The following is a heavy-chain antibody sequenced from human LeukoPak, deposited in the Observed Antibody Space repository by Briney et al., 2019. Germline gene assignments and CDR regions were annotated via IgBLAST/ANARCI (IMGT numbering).Heavy chain of an antibody. CDR1: GFTVSSNY. CDR3: ARESVYYYYGMDV. Sequence: GGSLRLSCAASGFTVSSNYMSWVRQAPGKGLEWVSVIYSGGSTYYADSVKGRFTISRDNSKNTLYLQMNSLRAEDTAVYYCARESVYYYYGMDVWGQGTTVTVSS. V-gene: IGHV3-53*01. J-gene: IGHJ6*02. CDR2: IYSGGST.